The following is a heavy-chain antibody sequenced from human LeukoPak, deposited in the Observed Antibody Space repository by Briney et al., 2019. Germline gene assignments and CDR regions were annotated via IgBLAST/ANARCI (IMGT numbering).Heavy chain of an antibody. CDR2: IRGKAYGGTT. Sequence: PGGSLRLSCTGSGFTFGDYAMSWVRQAPGKGLEWVGFIRGKAYGGTTEYAASVKGRFTISRDDSKSIAYQQMNSLKTEDTAVYYCTRSTPYYYDSSGYYQNFVYWGQGTLVTVSS. D-gene: IGHD3-22*01. CDR3: TRSTPYYYDSSGYYQNFVY. CDR1: GFTFGDYA. J-gene: IGHJ4*02. V-gene: IGHV3-49*04.